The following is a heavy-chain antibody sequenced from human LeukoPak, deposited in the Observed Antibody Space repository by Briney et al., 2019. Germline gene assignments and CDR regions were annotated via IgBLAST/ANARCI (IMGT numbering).Heavy chain of an antibody. V-gene: IGHV4-39*07. Sequence: KPSETLSLTCTVSGGSISSSSYYWGWIRQPPGKGLEWIGSIYYSGSTYYNPSLKSRVTISVDTSKNQFSLKLSSVTAADTAVYYCARRDYDILTGYPRGYFDYWGQGTLVTVSS. D-gene: IGHD3-9*01. J-gene: IGHJ4*02. CDR2: IYYSGST. CDR1: GGSISSSSYY. CDR3: ARRDYDILTGYPRGYFDY.